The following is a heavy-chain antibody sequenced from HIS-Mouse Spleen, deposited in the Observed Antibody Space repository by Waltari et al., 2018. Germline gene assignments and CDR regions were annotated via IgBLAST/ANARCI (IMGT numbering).Heavy chain of an antibody. Sequence: EVQLVESGGGLVQPGGSLRLSCAASGVPFISFWMSWVRQAPGKGLEWVANIKQDGSEKYYVDSVKGRFTISRDNAKNSLYLQMNSLRAEDTAVYYCARRRSDFDYWGQGTLVTVSS. CDR2: IKQDGSEK. V-gene: IGHV3-7*01. CDR3: ARRRSDFDY. J-gene: IGHJ4*02. CDR1: GVPFISFW.